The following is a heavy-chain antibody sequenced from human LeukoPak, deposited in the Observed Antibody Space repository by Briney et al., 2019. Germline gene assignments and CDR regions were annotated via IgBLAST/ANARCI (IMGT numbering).Heavy chain of an antibody. Sequence: SETLSLTCAVSGGSISSSSYYWGWIRQPPGKGLEWVGSIYYSGSTYYTPSLKSRVTISVDTSKTQFSLKLSSVTAADTAVYYCARGVTTVVTLLKGWFDPWGQGTLVTVSS. D-gene: IGHD4-23*01. CDR1: GGSISSSSYY. CDR3: ARGVTTVVTLLKGWFDP. CDR2: IYYSGST. J-gene: IGHJ5*02. V-gene: IGHV4-39*07.